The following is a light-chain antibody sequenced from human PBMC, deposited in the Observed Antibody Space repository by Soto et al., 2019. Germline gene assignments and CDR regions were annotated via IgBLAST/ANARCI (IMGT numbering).Light chain of an antibody. CDR1: QSFSTW. J-gene: IGKJ1*01. CDR2: DAS. CDR3: QQSYSTPPWT. Sequence: DIQMTQSPSTLSASVGDRVTITCRASQSFSTWLAWYQQKPGKAPKLLIYDASSLASGVPSRFSGSGSGTDFTLTISSLQPEDFATYYCQQSYSTPPWTFGQGTKVDI. V-gene: IGKV1-39*01.